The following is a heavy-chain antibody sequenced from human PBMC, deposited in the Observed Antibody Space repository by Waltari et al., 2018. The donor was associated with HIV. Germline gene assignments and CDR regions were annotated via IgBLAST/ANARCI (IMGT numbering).Heavy chain of an antibody. J-gene: IGHJ4*02. CDR2: IYTSGTT. V-gene: IGHV4-4*07. CDR3: ARDGNGYRPFDY. D-gene: IGHD3-22*01. Sequence: QVQLQESGPGLVKPPETLSLTCTASGGAIRSYSWSRIRQPARKGLEWIGLIYTSGTTNHNPSLKSRVTMSVDTSKNQFSLNLSSVTAADTAVYYCARDGNGYRPFDYWGQGTLVTVSS. CDR1: GGAIRSYS.